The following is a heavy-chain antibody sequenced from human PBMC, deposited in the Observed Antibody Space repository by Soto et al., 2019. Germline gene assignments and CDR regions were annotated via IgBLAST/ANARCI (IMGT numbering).Heavy chain of an antibody. D-gene: IGHD2-15*01. V-gene: IGHV3-30-3*01. CDR2: VSFDGTSK. Sequence: ESGGGVVQPGRSLRISCVASGFTFIDFAMHWVRQAPGKGLEWVAVVSFDGTSKYYTDSVKGRFTISRDNSQNTLYLQMNSLRPEDTAIYYCARDATLCSGGSCYPDYWGQGTLVTVSS. CDR1: GFTFIDFA. J-gene: IGHJ4*02. CDR3: ARDATLCSGGSCYPDY.